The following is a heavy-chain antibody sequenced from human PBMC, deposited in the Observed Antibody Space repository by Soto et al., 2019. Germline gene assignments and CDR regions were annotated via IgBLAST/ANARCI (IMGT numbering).Heavy chain of an antibody. J-gene: IGHJ4*02. CDR1: GGSFSGYY. CDR3: ARGYVRATAYFDA. Sequence: QVQLQQWGAGPLRPLETLSLTCGVSGGSFSGYYWAWIRQSPGKGLEWIGEINHSGRTSYNLSLRSRVTISVDTSNNQFSLKLTSVTAADTAVYYCARGYVRATAYFDAWGQGSPVIVSS. CDR2: INHSGRT. V-gene: IGHV4-34*01. D-gene: IGHD2-21*02.